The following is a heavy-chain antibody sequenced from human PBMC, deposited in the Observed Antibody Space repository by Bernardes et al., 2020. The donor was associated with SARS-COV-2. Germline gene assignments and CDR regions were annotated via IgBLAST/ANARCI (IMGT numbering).Heavy chain of an antibody. V-gene: IGHV4-39*01. D-gene: IGHD2-21*02. J-gene: IGHJ6*02. CDR3: AGSSCGIDCYIGGLRSWDYGMDV. CDR1: GGSISSSNYY. Sequence: SVTLSLTCTVSGGSISSSNYYWGWIRQAPGKGLEWIGSIYSSGTTYYNPSLQGRVIESVDTTENQFSLRLSFVTAADTAVYYCAGSSCGIDCYIGGLRSWDYGMDVWGQGTTVTVSS. CDR2: IYSSGTT.